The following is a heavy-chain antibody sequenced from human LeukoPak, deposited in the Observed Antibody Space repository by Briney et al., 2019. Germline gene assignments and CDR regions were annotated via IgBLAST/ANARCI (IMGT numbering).Heavy chain of an antibody. CDR2: ISYDGSNK. Sequence: RGSLRLSCAASGFTFSSYAMHWVRQAPGKGLEWVAVISYDGSNKYYADSVKGRFTISRDNSRNTLYLQMNSLRAEDTAVYYCARVDEYCSGGSCPFDYWGQGTLVTVSS. V-gene: IGHV3-30*04. J-gene: IGHJ4*02. D-gene: IGHD2-15*01. CDR1: GFTFSSYA. CDR3: ARVDEYCSGGSCPFDY.